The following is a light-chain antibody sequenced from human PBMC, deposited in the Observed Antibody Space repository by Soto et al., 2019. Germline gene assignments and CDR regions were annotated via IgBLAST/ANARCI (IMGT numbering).Light chain of an antibody. Sequence: DIQMTQSPSTLSASVGDRVTITCRSRETISEWLDWCQQKAGKAPKLLIYKASNLEPGGPPRFSGSGSGTEFTLTITSLQPDDFATYYCQQYNSYSRSFVQGTKVDIK. J-gene: IGKJ1*01. CDR1: ETISEW. V-gene: IGKV1-5*03. CDR3: QQYNSYSRS. CDR2: KAS.